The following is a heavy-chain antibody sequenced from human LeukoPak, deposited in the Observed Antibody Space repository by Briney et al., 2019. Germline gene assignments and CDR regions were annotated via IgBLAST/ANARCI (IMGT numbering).Heavy chain of an antibody. J-gene: IGHJ4*02. V-gene: IGHV3-30*04. CDR2: ISYDGSNK. CDR1: GFTFSSYA. D-gene: IGHD2-2*01. CDR3: ARDLDIVVVPAAFGYYFDY. Sequence: GGSLRFSCEASGFTFSSYAMHWVRQAPGKGLEWVEVISYDGSNKYYADSVKGRFTISRDNSKNTLYLQMDSLRAEDTAVYYCARDLDIVVVPAAFGYYFDYWGQGTLVTVSS.